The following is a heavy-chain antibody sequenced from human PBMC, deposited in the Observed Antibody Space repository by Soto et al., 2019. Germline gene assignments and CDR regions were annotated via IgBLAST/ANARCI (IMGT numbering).Heavy chain of an antibody. Sequence: GGSLRLSCAASGFTFSDYYMSWIRQAPGKGLEWVSYISSSGSTIYYADSVKGRFTISRDNAKNSLYLQMNSLRAEDTAVYYCARDRHIVVVVAATRGNWFDPWGQGTLVTVSS. D-gene: IGHD2-15*01. CDR1: GFTFSDYY. CDR3: ARDRHIVVVVAATRGNWFDP. V-gene: IGHV3-11*01. J-gene: IGHJ5*02. CDR2: ISSSGSTI.